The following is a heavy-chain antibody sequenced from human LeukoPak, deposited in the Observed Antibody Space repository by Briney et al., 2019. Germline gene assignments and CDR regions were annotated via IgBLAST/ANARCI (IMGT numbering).Heavy chain of an antibody. CDR2: IWYDGSNK. V-gene: IGHV3-33*01. Sequence: GGSLRLSCAASGFTFSSYGMHWVRQAPGKGLEWVAVIWYDGSNKYYADSVKGRFTISRDNSKNTLYLQMNSLRAEDTAVYYCARGGYYYGHQAPEYFQRWGQGTLVTVSS. D-gene: IGHD3-10*01. CDR1: GFTFSSYG. J-gene: IGHJ1*01. CDR3: ARGGYYYGHQAPEYFQR.